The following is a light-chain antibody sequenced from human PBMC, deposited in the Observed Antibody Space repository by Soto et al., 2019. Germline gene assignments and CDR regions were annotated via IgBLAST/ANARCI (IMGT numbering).Light chain of an antibody. CDR3: QQYNNWPPT. J-gene: IGKJ1*01. V-gene: IGKV3-15*01. Sequence: EIVMTQSPATLSVSPGERATLSCRASQSVSSNLAWYRQKPGQAPRLLIYGASTRATSLPARFSGRGSGTEFTLTISSLQSEDFAVHYCQQYNNWPPTFGQGTKVDIK. CDR2: GAS. CDR1: QSVSSN.